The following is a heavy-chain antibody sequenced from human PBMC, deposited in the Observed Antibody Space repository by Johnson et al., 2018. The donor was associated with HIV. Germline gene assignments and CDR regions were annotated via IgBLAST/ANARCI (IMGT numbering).Heavy chain of an antibody. CDR1: GFTFSDCA. J-gene: IGHJ3*02. D-gene: IGHD6-13*01. V-gene: IGHV3-23*04. CDR2: ITVSGDNT. Sequence: EVQLVESGGGVVQPGRSLRLSCAASGFTFSDCAMSWVRQGPGKGLEWVSAITVSGDNTYYADSVKGRFTISRDNSKNTLYLQMSSLRAEDTAVYFCARAASQQQLKVPFDIWGQGTMVTVSS. CDR3: ARAASQQQLKVPFDI.